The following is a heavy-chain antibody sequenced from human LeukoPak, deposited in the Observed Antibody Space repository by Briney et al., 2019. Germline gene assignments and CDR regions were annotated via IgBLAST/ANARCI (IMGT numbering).Heavy chain of an antibody. CDR3: AKDFWSGQEISRFDY. D-gene: IGHD3-3*01. CDR2: IRYDGSNK. V-gene: IGHV3-30*02. CDR1: GFTFSSYG. Sequence: GGSLRLSRAASGFTFSSYGMHWVRQAPGKGLEWVAFIRYDGSNKYYADSVKGRFTISRDNSKNTLYLQMNSLRAEDTAVYYCAKDFWSGQEISRFDYWGQGTLVTVSS. J-gene: IGHJ4*02.